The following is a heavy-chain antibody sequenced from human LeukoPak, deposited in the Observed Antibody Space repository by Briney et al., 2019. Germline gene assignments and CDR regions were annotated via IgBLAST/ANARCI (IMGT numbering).Heavy chain of an antibody. J-gene: IGHJ4*02. CDR3: ARDIAKVYGSGSYLGDY. CDR2: ISWNSGSI. Sequence: GGSLRLSCAASGFTFDDYAMHWVRQAPGKGLEWVSGISWNSGSIGYADSVKGRFTISRDNAKNSLYLQMNSLRAEDTAVYYCARDIAKVYGSGSYLGDYWGQGTLVTVSS. V-gene: IGHV3-9*01. CDR1: GFTFDDYA. D-gene: IGHD3-10*01.